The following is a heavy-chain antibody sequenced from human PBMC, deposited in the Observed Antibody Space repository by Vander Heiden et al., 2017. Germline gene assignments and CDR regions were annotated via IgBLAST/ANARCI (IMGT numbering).Heavy chain of an antibody. Sequence: QVQLQKSGPGLVKPSQTLSLTCTVSGHSISTGGSDWSWIRQVPGKVLEWIGNIYSRGGTSYSPSLKSRVAISVGTSMRQLYLNLSSVTAPNTAVYYCARGSIYDPFEPWGQGTLGKVSS. J-gene: IGHJ5*02. CDR3: ARGSIYDPFEP. CDR2: IYSRGGT. D-gene: IGHD3-22*01. V-gene: IGHV4-31*03. CDR1: GHSISTGGSD.